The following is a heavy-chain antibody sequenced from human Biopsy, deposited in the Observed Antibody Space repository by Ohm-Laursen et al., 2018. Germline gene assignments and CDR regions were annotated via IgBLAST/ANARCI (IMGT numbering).Heavy chain of an antibody. J-gene: IGHJ3*02. Sequence: GTLSLTCTVSGGSISGSSWSWIRQAPGKGLEWIGYISYSRDTNYNPSLKSRITISVDTSKNHFSLKLTSVTAADTAVYYCAKHGSGWTGDDAFHIWGQGTMVTVSS. CDR1: GGSISGSS. CDR2: ISYSRDT. V-gene: IGHV4-59*08. CDR3: AKHGSGWTGDDAFHI. D-gene: IGHD6-19*01.